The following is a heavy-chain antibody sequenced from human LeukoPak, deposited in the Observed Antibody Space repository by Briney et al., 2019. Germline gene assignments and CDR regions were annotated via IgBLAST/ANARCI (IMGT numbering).Heavy chain of an antibody. CDR3: AREDLLDYYGSGSYSTSLWFDY. CDR2: ISSSGSTI. D-gene: IGHD3-10*01. J-gene: IGHJ4*02. V-gene: IGHV3-11*01. Sequence: PGGSLRLSCAASGFTFSDYYMSWIRQAPGKGLEWVSYISSSGSTIYYADSVKGRFTISRDNAKNSLYLQMNSLRAEDTAVYYCAREDLLDYYGSGSYSTSLWFDYWGQGTLVTVSS. CDR1: GFTFSDYY.